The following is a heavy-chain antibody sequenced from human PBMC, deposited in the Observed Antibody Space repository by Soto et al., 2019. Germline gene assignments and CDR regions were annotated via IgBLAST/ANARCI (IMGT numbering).Heavy chain of an antibody. CDR1: GYTFTSYA. CDR3: ARDPLLKRIYYYYYYMDV. CDR2: INAGNGNT. V-gene: IGHV1-3*01. J-gene: IGHJ6*03. Sequence: GASVKVSCKASGYTFTSYAMHWVRQAPGQRLEWMGWINAGNGNTKYSQKFRGRVTITRDTSASTAYMELSSLRSEDTAVYYCARDPLLKRIYYYYYYMDVWGKGTTVTVSS.